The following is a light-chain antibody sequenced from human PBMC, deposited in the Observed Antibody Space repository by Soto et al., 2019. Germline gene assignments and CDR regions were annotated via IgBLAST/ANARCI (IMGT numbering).Light chain of an antibody. CDR3: CSYAGGSTWV. J-gene: IGLJ2*01. CDR2: EGS. CDR1: SSDIGNYNL. Sequence: QSALTQPASVSGSPGQSITISCTGTSSDIGNYNLVSWYQQHPDKAPKLMIYEGSKRPSGVSNRFSGSKSGNTASLTLSGLQDEDEADYYCCSYAGGSTWVFGGGTKLTVL. V-gene: IGLV2-23*01.